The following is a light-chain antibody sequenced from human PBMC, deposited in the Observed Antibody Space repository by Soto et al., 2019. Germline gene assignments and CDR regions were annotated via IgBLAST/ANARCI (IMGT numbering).Light chain of an antibody. Sequence: EIVLTQSPDTLSLSPGERATLACRASQGISNAYLAWFQQKPGQAPRLLIYGASTRATGIPARFSGSGSGTEFTLTISSLQSEDFAVYYCQQYNNWPLTFGQGTKVDIK. CDR3: QQYNNWPLT. CDR1: QGISNAY. V-gene: IGKV3-15*01. CDR2: GAS. J-gene: IGKJ1*01.